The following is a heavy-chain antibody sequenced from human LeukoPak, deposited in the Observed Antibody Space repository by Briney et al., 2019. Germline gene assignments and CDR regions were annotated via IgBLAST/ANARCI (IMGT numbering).Heavy chain of an antibody. J-gene: IGHJ2*01. D-gene: IGHD2-2*01. CDR2: IHYSGST. V-gene: IGHV4-59*01. Sequence: SETLSLTCTVSGGSMSTYYWSWIRQPPGKGLEWIGYIHYSGSTNYNPSLKSRVTISVDTSKNQFSLKLSSVTAADTAVYYCAREGETVPAADGVPTYWYFDLWGRGTLVTVSS. CDR1: GGSMSTYY. CDR3: AREGETVPAADGVPTYWYFDL.